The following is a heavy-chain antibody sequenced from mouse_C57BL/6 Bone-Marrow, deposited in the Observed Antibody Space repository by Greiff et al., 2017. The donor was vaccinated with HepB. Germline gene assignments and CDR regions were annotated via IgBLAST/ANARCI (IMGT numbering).Heavy chain of an antibody. V-gene: IGHV1-78*01. CDR2: IYPRDGST. CDR1: GYTFTDHT. D-gene: IGHD2-3*01. CDR3: ARVGEDDGYYFDY. J-gene: IGHJ2*01. Sequence: VQLQESDAELVKPGASVKISCKVSGYTFTDHTIHWMKQRPEQGLEWIGYIYPRDGSTKYNEKFKGKATLTADKSSSTAYMQLNSLTSEDSAVYFCARVGEDDGYYFDYWGQGTTLTVSS.